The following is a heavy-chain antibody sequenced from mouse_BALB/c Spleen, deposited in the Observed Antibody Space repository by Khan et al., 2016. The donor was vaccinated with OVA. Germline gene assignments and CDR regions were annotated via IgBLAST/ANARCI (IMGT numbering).Heavy chain of an antibody. CDR1: GFTFTNYG. Sequence: QIQLVQSGPELKKPGETVKISCKASGFTFTNYGMNWVKQAPGKGLRWMGWINTYTGEPTYADDFKGRFAFSLETSASTAYLQINTLKNEDMATYFGERTNNSYDRYFDVWGAGTTVTVSS. CDR2: INTYTGEP. J-gene: IGHJ1*01. CDR3: ERTNNSYDRYFDV. D-gene: IGHD2-12*01. V-gene: IGHV9-1*02.